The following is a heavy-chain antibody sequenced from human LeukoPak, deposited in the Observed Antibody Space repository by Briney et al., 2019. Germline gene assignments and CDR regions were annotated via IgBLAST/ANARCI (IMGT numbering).Heavy chain of an antibody. CDR1: GGAISSYY. CDR3: ARVSVVYGMDV. Sequence: SETLSLTCTVSGGAISSYYWSWIRQPPGKGLEWIGYISYSGSSNYNPSLKSRVTISVDTSKNQFSLNLSSVTAADTAVYYCARVSVVYGMDVWGRGTTVTVSS. V-gene: IGHV4-59*01. CDR2: ISYSGSS. J-gene: IGHJ6*02.